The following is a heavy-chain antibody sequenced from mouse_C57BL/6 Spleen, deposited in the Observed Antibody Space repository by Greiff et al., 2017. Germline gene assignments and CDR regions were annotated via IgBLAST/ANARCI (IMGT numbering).Heavy chain of an antibody. CDR3: TGLSYVND. CDR2: IRLKSDNYAT. CDR1: GFTFSNYW. Sequence: EVKVEESGGGLVQPGGSMKLSCVASGFTFSNYWLNWVRQSPEKGLEWVAQIRLKSDNYATHYAESVKGRFTISRDDYKSSVYLQLNNLRAEDTGIYYCTGLSYVNDWGQGTTLTVSS. J-gene: IGHJ2*01. D-gene: IGHD1-1*01. V-gene: IGHV6-3*01.